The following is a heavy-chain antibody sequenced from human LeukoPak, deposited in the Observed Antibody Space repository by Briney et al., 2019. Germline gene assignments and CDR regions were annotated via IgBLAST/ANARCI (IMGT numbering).Heavy chain of an antibody. V-gene: IGHV4-4*07. D-gene: IGHD6-13*01. CDR3: ARQIASAGTAGFDF. CDR1: GGSISSYY. Sequence: SETLSLTCTVSGGSISSYYWSWIRQPAGKGLEWIGRIYSTGSTNYNPSLKSRVTMSVDTSKNQFSLRLRSVTAADTTVYYCARQIASAGTAGFDFWGQGALVTVSS. J-gene: IGHJ4*02. CDR2: IYSTGST.